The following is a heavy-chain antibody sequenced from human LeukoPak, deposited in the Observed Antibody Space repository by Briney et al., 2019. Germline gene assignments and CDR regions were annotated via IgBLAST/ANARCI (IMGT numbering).Heavy chain of an antibody. V-gene: IGHV4-59*01. CDR2: IYYSGST. D-gene: IGHD3-22*01. J-gene: IGHJ4*02. Sequence: PSETLSLTCTVSGGSISSYYWSWIRQPPGKGLEWIGYIYYSGSTNYNPSLKSRVTISVDTSKNQFSLKLSSVTAVDTAVYYCARDVDDSSGYYYVGYWGQGTLVTVSS. CDR3: ARDVDDSSGYYYVGY. CDR1: GGSISSYY.